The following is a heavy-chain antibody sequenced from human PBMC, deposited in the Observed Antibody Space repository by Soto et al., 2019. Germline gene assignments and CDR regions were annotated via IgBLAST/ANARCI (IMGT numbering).Heavy chain of an antibody. Sequence: QVQLQESGPGLVKPSQTLSLTCSVSGGSISSGGYYWSWIRQHPEKGLEWIGYIYYSGSTNYNPSVKSRVIISVATSSNRFSLDLRSVTAADTAIYYCARHSASWQWFDYWGQGTLVTVSS. CDR3: ARHSASWQWFDY. J-gene: IGHJ5*01. D-gene: IGHD1-26*01. CDR1: GGSISSGGYY. V-gene: IGHV4-31*03. CDR2: IYYSGST.